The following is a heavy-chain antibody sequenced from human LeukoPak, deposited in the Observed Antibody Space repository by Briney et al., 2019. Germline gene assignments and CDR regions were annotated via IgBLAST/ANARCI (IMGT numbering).Heavy chain of an antibody. CDR2: ISGSGGST. Sequence: GGSLRLSCAASGFTFSSYAMSWVRQAPGKGLEWVSAISGSGGSTYYADSVKGRFTISRDNSKNTLYLQMSSLRAEDTAVYYCVKVRKGFYYDSSGYYDYWGQGTLVTVSS. CDR1: GFTFSSYA. V-gene: IGHV3-23*01. CDR3: VKVRKGFYYDSSGYYDY. D-gene: IGHD3-22*01. J-gene: IGHJ4*02.